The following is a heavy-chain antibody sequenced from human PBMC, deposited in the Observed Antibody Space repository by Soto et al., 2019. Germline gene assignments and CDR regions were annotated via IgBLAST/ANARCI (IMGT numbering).Heavy chain of an antibody. J-gene: IGHJ6*02. D-gene: IGHD3-22*01. V-gene: IGHV3-53*01. Sequence: EVQLVESGGGLIQPGGSLRLSCAASGFTVSSNYMSWVRQAPGTGLEWVSVIYSGGSTYYADSVKGRFTISRDNYKNTLYLQMNSLRAEDTDVYYCARGRNYYDSSGYYPEGYGMDVWGQGTTVTVSS. CDR2: IYSGGST. CDR1: GFTVSSNY. CDR3: ARGRNYYDSSGYYPEGYGMDV.